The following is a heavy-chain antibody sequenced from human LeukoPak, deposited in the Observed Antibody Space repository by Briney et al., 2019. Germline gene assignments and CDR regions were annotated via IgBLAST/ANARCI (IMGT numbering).Heavy chain of an antibody. CDR1: GFTFSSYL. CDR2: IKQDGSEK. Sequence: GGSLRLSCAASGFTFSSYLMSWVRQAPGKGLEWVANIKQDGSEKYYVDSVKGRFTISRDNAKNSLYLQMNSLRAEDTAVYYCARKNGLDYWGQGTLVTVSS. CDR3: ARKNGLDY. J-gene: IGHJ4*02. V-gene: IGHV3-7*01.